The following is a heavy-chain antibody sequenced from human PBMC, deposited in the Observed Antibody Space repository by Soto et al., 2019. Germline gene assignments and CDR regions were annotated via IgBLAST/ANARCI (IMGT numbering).Heavy chain of an antibody. V-gene: IGHV4-59*01. Sequence: SETLSLTCTVSGGSISSYYWSWIRQPPGKGLEWIGYIYYSGSTNYNPSLKSRVTISVDTSKNQFSLKLSSVTAADTAVYYCARGVVLRYFDCSPPFDYWGQGTQVTVSS. J-gene: IGHJ4*02. CDR3: ARGVVLRYFDCSPPFDY. CDR2: IYYSGST. D-gene: IGHD3-9*01. CDR1: GGSISSYY.